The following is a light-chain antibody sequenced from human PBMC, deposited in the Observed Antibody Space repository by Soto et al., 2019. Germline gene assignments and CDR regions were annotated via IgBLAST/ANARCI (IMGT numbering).Light chain of an antibody. CDR2: EVN. CDR1: SSDVGGYSY. V-gene: IGLV2-8*01. CDR3: SSYEGTNNFLV. J-gene: IGLJ2*01. Sequence: QSALTQPPSASGSPGQAVTISCTGTSSDVGGYSYVSWYQQHPGKAPKVMIYEVNERPSGVPDRFSGSKSGNTASLTVSGLQTEDEADYYCSSYEGTNNFLVFGGGTKLTVL.